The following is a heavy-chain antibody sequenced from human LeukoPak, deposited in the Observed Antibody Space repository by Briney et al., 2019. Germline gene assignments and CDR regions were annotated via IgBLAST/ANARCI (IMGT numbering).Heavy chain of an antibody. CDR2: ISSNGGST. J-gene: IGHJ6*02. CDR3: ATTYYDFWSGPYGMDV. Sequence: PGGSLRLSCAASGFTFSSYAMHWVRQAPGKGLEYVSAISSNGGSTYYANSVKGRFTISRDNSKNTLYLQMGSLRAEDMAVYYCATTYYDFWSGPYGMDVWGQGTTATVSS. CDR1: GFTFSSYA. V-gene: IGHV3-64*01. D-gene: IGHD3-3*01.